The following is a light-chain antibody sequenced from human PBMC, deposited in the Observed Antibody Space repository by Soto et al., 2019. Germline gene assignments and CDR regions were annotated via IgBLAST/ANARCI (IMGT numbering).Light chain of an antibody. Sequence: EIVLTQSPGTLSLSPGEGATLSCRASQTVASSLLAWYQQKPGQAPRLLIYGASSRATGIADRFSGSGSGTDFTLTISRLDPEDFAVYYGQQYCSSPITFGQGTRLEIK. CDR3: QQYCSSPIT. J-gene: IGKJ5*01. CDR2: GAS. CDR1: QTVASSL. V-gene: IGKV3-20*01.